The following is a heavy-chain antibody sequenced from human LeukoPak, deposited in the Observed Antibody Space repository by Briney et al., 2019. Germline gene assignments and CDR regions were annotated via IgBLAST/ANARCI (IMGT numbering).Heavy chain of an antibody. Sequence: GGSLRLSCAASGFTFSNYWMSWVRQAPGKGLEWVGNIKPDGSSKYYADSVKGRFTISRDNAKNSLHLQMGSLRVEDTAVYYCVSQGTLGYWGQGTLVTVSS. CDR2: IKPDGSSK. V-gene: IGHV3-7*01. D-gene: IGHD3-10*01. J-gene: IGHJ4*02. CDR1: GFTFSNYW. CDR3: VSQGTLGY.